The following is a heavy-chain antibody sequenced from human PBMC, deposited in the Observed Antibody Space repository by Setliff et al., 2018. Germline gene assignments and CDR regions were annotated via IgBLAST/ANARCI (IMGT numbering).Heavy chain of an antibody. Sequence: LSLTCTVSGYPISRGFYWGWIRQSPGKGLEWIGSVYHSGSSYQNPSLRSRIAVSEDTSKNQFSLRLNSVTAADTAVYFCARAAARAEYSDTSAYLPFDFWGLGTLVTVSS. CDR2: VYHSGSS. CDR1: GYPISRGFY. J-gene: IGHJ4*02. V-gene: IGHV4-38-2*02. D-gene: IGHD3-16*01. CDR3: ARAAARAEYSDTSAYLPFDF.